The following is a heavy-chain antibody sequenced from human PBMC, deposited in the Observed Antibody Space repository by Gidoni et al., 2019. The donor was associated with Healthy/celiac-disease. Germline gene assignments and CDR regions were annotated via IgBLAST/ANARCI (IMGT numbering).Heavy chain of an antibody. J-gene: IGHJ6*02. CDR3: ARGGYCSSTSCYATTENYYGMDV. CDR2: IIPIFGTA. Sequence: QVQLVQSGAEVKKPGSSVKVSCKASGGTFSSYAISWVRQAPGQGLEWMGGIIPIFGTANYAQKFQGRVTITADESTSTAYMELSSLRSEDTAVYYCARGGYCSSTSCYATTENYYGMDVWGQGTTVTVSS. V-gene: IGHV1-69*01. D-gene: IGHD2-2*01. CDR1: GGTFSSYA.